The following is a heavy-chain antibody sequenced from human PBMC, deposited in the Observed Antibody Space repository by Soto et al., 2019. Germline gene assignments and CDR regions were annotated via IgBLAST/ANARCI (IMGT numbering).Heavy chain of an antibody. Sequence: EVQVLESGGVLVQPGGSLRLSCVAPGLIFSNYAMSWVRQAPGKGLEWVSGISGSGGSPHYADSAKGRFTISRDNSKTTLFLQMNTLRAEDKAVYYCAREGDITAAFDYWGQGTMVTVSS. J-gene: IGHJ4*02. CDR2: ISGSGGSP. D-gene: IGHD6-13*01. CDR1: GLIFSNYA. CDR3: AREGDITAAFDY. V-gene: IGHV3-23*01.